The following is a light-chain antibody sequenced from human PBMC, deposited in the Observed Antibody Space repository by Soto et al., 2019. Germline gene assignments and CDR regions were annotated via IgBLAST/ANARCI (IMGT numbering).Light chain of an antibody. CDR3: QQHYTYWWT. J-gene: IGKJ1*01. CDR2: DAS. Sequence: DIQMTQSPSTLSASVGERVTITCRASQSVSNWLAWYQQKPGKAPKLLIYDASSLESGVPSRFSGSGSGTEFTLTITSLQPDDFATYYCQQHYTYWWTFGQGTKVDI. V-gene: IGKV1-5*01. CDR1: QSVSNW.